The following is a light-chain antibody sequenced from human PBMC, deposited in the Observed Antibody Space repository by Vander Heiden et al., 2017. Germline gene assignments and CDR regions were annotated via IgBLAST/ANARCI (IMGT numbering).Light chain of an antibody. V-gene: IGKV1-5*03. CDR1: QSISSW. CDR2: KAS. Sequence: DIQMTQSPSTLSASVGDRVTITCRASQSISSWLAWYQQKPGKAPKLLIYKASSLESGVPSRFSGSGSGTEFTLTISSLHPDDFATYYCQQYNSYPGTFGQGTKLEIK. J-gene: IGKJ2*01. CDR3: QQYNSYPGT.